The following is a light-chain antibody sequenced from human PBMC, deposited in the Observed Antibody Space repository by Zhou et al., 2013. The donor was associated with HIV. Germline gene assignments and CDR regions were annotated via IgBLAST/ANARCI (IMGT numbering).Light chain of an antibody. CDR1: HSISSW. CDR3: QQSYSTPYS. V-gene: IGKV1-5*03. Sequence: DIQMTQSPSTLSASVGDRVTITCRASHSISSWLAWYQQRPGKAPKLLIYKASSLESGVPSRFSGSGSGTDFTLTISSLQPEDFATYYCQQSYSTPYSFGQGTKLEIK. J-gene: IGKJ2*03. CDR2: KAS.